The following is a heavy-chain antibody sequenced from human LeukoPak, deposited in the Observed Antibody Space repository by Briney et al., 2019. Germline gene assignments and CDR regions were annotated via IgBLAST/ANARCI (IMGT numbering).Heavy chain of an antibody. CDR2: IYYSGST. V-gene: IGHV4-59*01. CDR3: ARLYYYDSSGYSLDI. J-gene: IGHJ3*02. Sequence: KPSETLSLTCTVSGGSISSYYWSWIRQPPGKGLEWIGYIYYSGSTNYNPSLKSRVTISVDTSKNQFSPKLSSVTAADTAVYYCARLYYYDSSGYSLDIWGQGTMVTVSS. CDR1: GGSISSYY. D-gene: IGHD3-22*01.